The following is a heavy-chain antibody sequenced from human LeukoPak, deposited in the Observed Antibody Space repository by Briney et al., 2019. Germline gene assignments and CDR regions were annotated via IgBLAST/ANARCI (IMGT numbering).Heavy chain of an antibody. CDR3: ARDILYYYGSGGSNWFDP. D-gene: IGHD3-10*01. CDR1: GYTLTELS. CDR2: FDPEDGET. Sequence: GASVKVSCKVSGYTLTELSMHWVRQAPGKGLEWMGGFDPEDGETIYAQKFQGRVTITADKSTSTAYMELSSLRSEDTAVYYCARDILYYYGSGGSNWFDPWGQGTLVTVSS. J-gene: IGHJ5*02. V-gene: IGHV1-24*01.